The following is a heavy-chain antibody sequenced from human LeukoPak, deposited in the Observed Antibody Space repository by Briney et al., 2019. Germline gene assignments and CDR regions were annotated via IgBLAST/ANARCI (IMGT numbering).Heavy chain of an antibody. J-gene: IGHJ5*02. CDR3: AKGVASSGLYP. D-gene: IGHD3-22*01. Sequence: GGSLRLSCAASGFTFSSYAMSWVRQAPGKGLEWVSAISGSGGSTYYADSVKGQFTISRDNSRNTLYLQTNSLRAEDTAVYYCAKGVASSGLYPWGQGTLVTVSS. CDR1: GFTFSSYA. CDR2: ISGSGGST. V-gene: IGHV3-23*01.